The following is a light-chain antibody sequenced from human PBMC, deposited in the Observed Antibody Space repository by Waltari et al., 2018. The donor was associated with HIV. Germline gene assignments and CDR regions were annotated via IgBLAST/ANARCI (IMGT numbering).Light chain of an antibody. J-gene: IGKJ5*01. CDR1: QSVSSRY. CDR2: GAA. V-gene: IGKV3-20*01. Sequence: EIVLTQSPRTLSLSPGERATLSCRASQSVSSRYLGCYQQQPGQAPRLLSYGAASRASGIPGRFRGRGAGKDYTLAISNLEPEDCAVYDWPQYGSLPPVGQGTRLEIK. CDR3: PQYGSLPP.